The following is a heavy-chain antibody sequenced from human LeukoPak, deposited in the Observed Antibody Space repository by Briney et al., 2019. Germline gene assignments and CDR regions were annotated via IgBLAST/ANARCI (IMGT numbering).Heavy chain of an antibody. J-gene: IGHJ4*02. V-gene: IGHV4-59*08. CDR1: GGSISSYY. CDR2: IYYSGST. Sequence: SETLSLTCTVSGGSISSYYWSWIRQPPGKGLEWIGYIYYSGSTNYNPSLKSRVTISVDTSKNQFSLKLSSVTAADTAVYYCARAEIAARPFFDYWGQGTLVTVSS. D-gene: IGHD6-6*01. CDR3: ARAEIAARPFFDY.